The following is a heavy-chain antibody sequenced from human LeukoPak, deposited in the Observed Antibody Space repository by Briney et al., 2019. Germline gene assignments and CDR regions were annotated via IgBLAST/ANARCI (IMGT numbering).Heavy chain of an antibody. Sequence: SVKVTCKASGGTFSSYAISWVRQAPGQGLEWMGRIIPIFGIANYAQKFQGRVTITADKSTSTAYMELSSLRSEDTAVYYCARDWYAYCGGDCYSPYYFAYWGQGTLVTVSS. CDR3: ARDWYAYCGGDCYSPYYFAY. CDR2: IIPIFGIA. D-gene: IGHD2-21*02. J-gene: IGHJ4*02. CDR1: GGTFSSYA. V-gene: IGHV1-69*04.